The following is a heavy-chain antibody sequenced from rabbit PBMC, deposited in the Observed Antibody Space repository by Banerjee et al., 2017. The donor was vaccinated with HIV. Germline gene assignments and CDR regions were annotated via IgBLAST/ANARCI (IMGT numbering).Heavy chain of an antibody. CDR3: ARAGYGGYGYSL. J-gene: IGHJ6*01. D-gene: IGHD6-1*01. Sequence: QEQLVESGGGLVQPEGSLTLTCTASGFSFSSSYWICWVRQAPGKGLEWIACIDAGSSGSTYYTSWAKGRFTISKTSSTTVTLQMTSLTATDTATYFCARAGYGGYGYSLWGPGTLVTVS. V-gene: IGHV1S45*01. CDR2: IDAGSSGST. CDR1: GFSFSSSYW.